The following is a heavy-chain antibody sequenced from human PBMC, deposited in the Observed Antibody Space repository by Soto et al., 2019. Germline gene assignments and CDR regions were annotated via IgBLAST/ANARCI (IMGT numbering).Heavy chain of an antibody. Sequence: PGGSLRLSCAASGFTFSRYEMNWVRQAPGKGLEWVSYISSSGSTIYYADSVKGRFTISRDNAKNSLYLQMNSLRAEDTAVYYCARIYDFWSGFYGMDVWGQGTTVTVSS. CDR3: ARIYDFWSGFYGMDV. V-gene: IGHV3-48*03. J-gene: IGHJ6*02. D-gene: IGHD3-3*01. CDR1: GFTFSRYE. CDR2: ISSSGSTI.